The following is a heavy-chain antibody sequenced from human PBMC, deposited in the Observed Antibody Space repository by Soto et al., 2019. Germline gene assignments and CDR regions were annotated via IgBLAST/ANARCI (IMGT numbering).Heavy chain of an antibody. J-gene: IGHJ4*02. CDR3: ARGSMTIVATITLDY. Sequence: SETLSLTCAVYGGSFSGYYWSWIRQPPGKGLEWIGEINHSGSTNYNPSLKSRVTISVDTSKSQFSLKLSSVTAADTAVYYCARGSMTIVATITLDYWGQGTLVTVSS. V-gene: IGHV4-34*01. D-gene: IGHD5-12*01. CDR2: INHSGST. CDR1: GGSFSGYY.